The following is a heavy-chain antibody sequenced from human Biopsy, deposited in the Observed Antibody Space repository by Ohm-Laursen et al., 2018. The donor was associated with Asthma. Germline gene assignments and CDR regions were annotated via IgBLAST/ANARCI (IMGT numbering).Heavy chain of an antibody. V-gene: IGHV3-30*03. CDR3: SREEPTSGWYQGSILR. Sequence: SLRLSCSASGITFSGSGMHWVRQAPGKGLEWVACISYDGSNKYYADSVRGRSTISRDNSKNTLYLQMNSLRAEDTAVYYCSREEPTSGWYQGSILRWGQGTLVTVSS. J-gene: IGHJ4*02. CDR2: ISYDGSNK. CDR1: GITFSGSG. D-gene: IGHD6-19*01.